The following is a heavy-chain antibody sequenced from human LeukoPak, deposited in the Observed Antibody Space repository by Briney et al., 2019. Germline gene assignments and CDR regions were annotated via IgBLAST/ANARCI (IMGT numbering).Heavy chain of an antibody. CDR1: GYTFTSYG. V-gene: IGHV1-18*04. J-gene: IGHJ3*02. D-gene: IGHD3-10*01. CDR3: ARDRDHYYGSGSYLKNAFDI. Sequence: ASVKVSCKASGYTFTSYGINWVRQAPGQGLEWMGCISAYNGNTNYAQKLQGRVTMTTDTSTSTAYMELRSLRSDDTAVYYCARDRDHYYGSGSYLKNAFDIWGQGTMVTVSS. CDR2: ISAYNGNT.